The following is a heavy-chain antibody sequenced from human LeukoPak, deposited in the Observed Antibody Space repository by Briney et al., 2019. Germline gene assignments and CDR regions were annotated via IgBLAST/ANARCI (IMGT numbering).Heavy chain of an antibody. CDR3: VKGSTNVRPYYFDY. J-gene: IGHJ4*02. Sequence: GGSLRLSCAASGFIFSNSAMSWVRQAPGKGLEWFSAISGSGDSTYYADSVRGRFTISRDNSKNTLYPQMNSVRGEDTAVYYCVKGSTNVRPYYFDYWGQGTLVTVSS. CDR1: GFIFSNSA. CDR2: ISGSGDST. D-gene: IGHD2-8*01. V-gene: IGHV3-23*01.